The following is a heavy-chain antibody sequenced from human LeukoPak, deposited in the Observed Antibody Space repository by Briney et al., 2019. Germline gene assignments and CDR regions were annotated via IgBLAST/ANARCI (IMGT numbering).Heavy chain of an antibody. CDR3: ARNNGMDV. V-gene: IGHV3-7*03. CDR2: VNRDGSET. Sequence: GGSLRLSCAASGFALSSHWMTWVRQVPGRGPEWVANVNRDGSETYYLDSVKGRFTITKDNAKNSLYLQMDSLRAEDTALYHCARNNGMDVWGQGTTVIVSS. J-gene: IGHJ6*02. CDR1: GFALSSHW.